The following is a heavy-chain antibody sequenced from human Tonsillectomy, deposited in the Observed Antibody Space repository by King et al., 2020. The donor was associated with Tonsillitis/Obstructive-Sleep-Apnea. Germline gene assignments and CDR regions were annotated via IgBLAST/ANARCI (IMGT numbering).Heavy chain of an antibody. D-gene: IGHD3-3*01. Sequence: QLQESGPGLVKPSETLSLTCTVSGVSIRSSAYYWGWIRQPPGKGLEWIGSIYYTGSTSYNPSLRSRVTISVDTSKNRFSLRLSSVTAADTAVYYCATTYEECGHFDYWGQGTLVTVSS. V-gene: IGHV4-39*01. CDR1: GVSIRSSAYY. J-gene: IGHJ4*02. CDR3: ATTYEECGHFDY. CDR2: IYYTGST.